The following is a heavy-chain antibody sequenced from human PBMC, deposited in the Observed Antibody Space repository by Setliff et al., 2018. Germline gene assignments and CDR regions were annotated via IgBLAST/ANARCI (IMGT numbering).Heavy chain of an antibody. CDR2: ISSNSHYK. J-gene: IGHJ4*02. D-gene: IGHD3-10*01. CDR3: AREALSYNSYLSTDY. Sequence: GGSLRLSCAASGFTFNSYSMNWVRQAPGKGLEWVSFISSNSHYKYYADSLEGRFTISRDNTKNSLYLQINSLRAEDTAVYYCAREALSYNSYLSTDYWGQGTLVTVS. V-gene: IGHV3-21*01. CDR1: GFTFNSYS.